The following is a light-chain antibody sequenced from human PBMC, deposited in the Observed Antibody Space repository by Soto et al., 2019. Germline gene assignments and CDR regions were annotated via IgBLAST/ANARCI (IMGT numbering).Light chain of an antibody. V-gene: IGKV1-12*01. CDR1: RGISNW. CDR3: QQADSFPLT. CDR2: AAS. J-gene: IGKJ4*01. Sequence: DIQMTQSPSSVSAAVGDRVTITCRASRGISNWLAWYQQKPGEDPKLLIYAASSLQSGVPSRFSGSGSGTDFSLTINSLQPEDFATYVCQQADSFPLTFGGGTKVEMK.